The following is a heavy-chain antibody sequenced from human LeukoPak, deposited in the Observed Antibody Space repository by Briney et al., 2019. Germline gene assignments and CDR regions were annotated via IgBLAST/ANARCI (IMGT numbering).Heavy chain of an antibody. J-gene: IGHJ6*03. CDR2: ISGSGGST. D-gene: IGHD3-9*01. CDR1: GFSFSTYG. Sequence: GGALRLSCAASGFSFSTYGMSWVRQAPGKGLEWVSAISGSGGSTYYADSVKGRFTISRDNSKNTLYLQMNSLRAEDTAVYYCAKCVILTGRYMDVWGKGTTVTISS. V-gene: IGHV3-23*01. CDR3: AKCVILTGRYMDV.